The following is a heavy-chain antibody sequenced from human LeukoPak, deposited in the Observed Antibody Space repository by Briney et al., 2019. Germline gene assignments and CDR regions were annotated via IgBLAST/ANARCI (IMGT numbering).Heavy chain of an antibody. J-gene: IGHJ5*02. D-gene: IGHD1-26*01. V-gene: IGHV4-59*01. CDR1: GGSFSGYY. CDR2: IYYSGST. Sequence: SETLSLTCAVYGGSFSGYYWSWIRQPPGKGLEWIGYIYYSGSTNYNPSLKSRVTISVDTSKNQFSLKLSSVTAADTAVYYCARGGRGTLTPPANNCFAPWGQGPLVPVSS. CDR3: ARGGRGTLTPPANNCFAP.